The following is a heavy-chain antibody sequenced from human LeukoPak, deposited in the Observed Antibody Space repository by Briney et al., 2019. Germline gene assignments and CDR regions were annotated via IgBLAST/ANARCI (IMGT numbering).Heavy chain of an antibody. Sequence: GGALRFSCEASGCTFGRSEMNWVRQAPGKGLECVSYISSSSSTFYYADSVKGRFTISRDNAKNSLDLQMNSLRAEDTAVYYCAREAAGYSSGWPDYWGQGTLVTVSS. V-gene: IGHV3-48*03. J-gene: IGHJ4*02. CDR1: GCTFGRSE. D-gene: IGHD6-19*01. CDR3: AREAAGYSSGWPDY. CDR2: ISSSSSTF.